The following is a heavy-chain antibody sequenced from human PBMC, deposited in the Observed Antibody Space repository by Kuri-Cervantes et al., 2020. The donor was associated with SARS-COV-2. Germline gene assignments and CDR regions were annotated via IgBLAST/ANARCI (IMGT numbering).Heavy chain of an antibody. CDR1: GGSFSGYY. CDR2: INHNGST. CDR3: ARLGTGYYMDV. J-gene: IGHJ6*03. Sequence: SETLSLTCAVSGGSFSGYYWSWIRQPPGKGLEWIGEINHNGSTNYNPSLKSRVTISVDTSKNQFSLKLSSVTAADTAVYYCARLGTGYYMDVWGRGTTVTVSS. V-gene: IGHV4-34*01.